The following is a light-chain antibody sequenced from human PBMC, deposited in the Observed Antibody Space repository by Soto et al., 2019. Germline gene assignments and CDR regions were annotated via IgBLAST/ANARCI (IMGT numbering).Light chain of an antibody. V-gene: IGLV1-44*01. Sequence: QSVLTQPPSASGTPGQTGTISCSGSGSNIGENAVNWYQHLPGTAPQLLIYSNALRPSGVPHRFSGSKSGTAGSLAISGLQSEDEAHYYCEAWDDSLKAMLFGGGTKVTVL. J-gene: IGLJ3*02. CDR3: EAWDDSLKAML. CDR1: GSNIGENA. CDR2: SNA.